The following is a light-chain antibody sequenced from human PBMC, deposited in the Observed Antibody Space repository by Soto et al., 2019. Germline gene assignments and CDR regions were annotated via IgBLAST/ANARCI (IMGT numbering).Light chain of an antibody. CDR3: QRYDTYSVNA. J-gene: IGKJ2*01. CDR1: QSISSW. V-gene: IGKV1-5*03. Sequence: IQMTQSPSTLSASVGDRVTITCRASQSISSWLAWYQQKPGKAPKLLMYKASTLQSGVPSRFSGSGSGTEFTLTISSLQPDDFATYYCQRYDTYSVNAFGQGTRLEIK. CDR2: KAS.